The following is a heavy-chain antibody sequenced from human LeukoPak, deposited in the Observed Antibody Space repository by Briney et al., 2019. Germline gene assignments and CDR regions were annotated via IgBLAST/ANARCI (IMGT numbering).Heavy chain of an antibody. CDR3: AAGMTEYQPLIYYYYGMDV. J-gene: IGHJ6*02. CDR1: GGSISSSSYY. CDR2: IYYSGST. Sequence: SETLSLTCTVSGGSISSSSYYWGWIRQPPGKGLEWIGSIYYSGSTYYNPSLKSRVTISVDTSKNQFSLKLSSVTAADTAVYYCAAGMTEYQPLIYYYYGMDVWGQGTTVTVSS. V-gene: IGHV4-39*01. D-gene: IGHD2-2*01.